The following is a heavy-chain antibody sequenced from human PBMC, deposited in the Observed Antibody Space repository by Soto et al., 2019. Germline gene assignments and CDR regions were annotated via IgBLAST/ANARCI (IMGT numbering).Heavy chain of an antibody. CDR2: ISYDGSNK. J-gene: IGHJ4*02. CDR3: ATDQRRQWLAGIDY. Sequence: GGSLRLSCAASGFTFSSYGMHWVRQAPGKGLEWVAVISYDGSNKYYADSVKGRFTISRDNSKNTLYLQMNSLRAEDTAVYYCATDQRRQWLAGIDYGGQGTMVTVYS. D-gene: IGHD6-19*01. CDR1: GFTFSSYG. V-gene: IGHV3-30*03.